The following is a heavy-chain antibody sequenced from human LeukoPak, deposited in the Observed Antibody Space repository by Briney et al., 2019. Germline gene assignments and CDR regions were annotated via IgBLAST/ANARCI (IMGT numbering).Heavy chain of an antibody. J-gene: IGHJ6*02. D-gene: IGHD1-20*01. V-gene: IGHV1-69*01. CDR3: ARELYNWNREYYGMDV. CDR1: GGTFSSYA. Sequence: SVKVSCKAPGGTFSSYAISWVRQAPGQGLEWMGGIIPTFGTANYAQKFQGRVTITADESTSTAYMELSSLRSEDTAVYYCARELYNWNREYYGMDVWGQGTTVTVSS. CDR2: IIPTFGTA.